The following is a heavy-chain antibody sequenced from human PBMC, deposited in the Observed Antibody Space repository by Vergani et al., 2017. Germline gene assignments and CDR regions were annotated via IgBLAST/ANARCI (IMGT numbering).Heavy chain of an antibody. J-gene: IGHJ4*02. CDR1: GFTFSRYA. CDR2: ISYDGSNK. V-gene: IGHV3-30-3*01. Sequence: QVQLVESGGGVVQPGRSLILSCAASGFTFSRYAMHWVRQAPGKGLEWVAVISYDGSNKYYADSVKGRFTISRDNSKNTLYLQMNSLRAEDTAMYYCARGPISRVRFMEWLLIYWGQGTLVTVSS. D-gene: IGHD3-3*01. CDR3: ARGPISRVRFMEWLLIY.